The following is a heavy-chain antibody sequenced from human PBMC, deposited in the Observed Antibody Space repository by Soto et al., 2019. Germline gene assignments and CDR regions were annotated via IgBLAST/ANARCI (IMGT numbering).Heavy chain of an antibody. V-gene: IGHV3-33*01. CDR1: GFTFSSYG. CDR3: ARDGTRVDTAMGDYYYYYGMDV. CDR2: IWYDGSNK. D-gene: IGHD5-18*01. Sequence: VGSLRLSCAASGFTFSSYGMHWVRQAPGKGLEWVAVIWYDGSNKYYADSVKGRFTISRDNSKNTLYLQMNSLRAEDTAVYYCARDGTRVDTAMGDYYYYYGMDVWGQGTTVTV. J-gene: IGHJ6*02.